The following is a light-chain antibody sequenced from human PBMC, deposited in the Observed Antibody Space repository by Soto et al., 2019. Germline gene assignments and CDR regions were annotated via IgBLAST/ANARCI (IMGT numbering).Light chain of an antibody. Sequence: DIQMTQSPSSLPASVGDRDTLTCRASQSISNYLNWYQQKPGKAPELLIYAASSLQSGVPSRLSGSGSGTDFTLTISSLQPEDFPTYYCQQSYTIPYTFGQGTKLEIK. V-gene: IGKV1-39*01. CDR2: AAS. CDR1: QSISNY. J-gene: IGKJ2*01. CDR3: QQSYTIPYT.